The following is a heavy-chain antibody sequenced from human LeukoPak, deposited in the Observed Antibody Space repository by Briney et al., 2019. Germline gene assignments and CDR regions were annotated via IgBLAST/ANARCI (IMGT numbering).Heavy chain of an antibody. D-gene: IGHD3-10*01. Sequence: SETLSLTCTVSGGSISSSSYYWGWIRQPPGKGLEWIRSICYSGSTYYNPSLKSRVTISVDTSKNPCSLKLSTGTAADTAVYYCARSEFTMVRGVRAGDLWGRGTLVTVSS. CDR1: GGSISSSSYY. J-gene: IGHJ2*01. V-gene: IGHV4-39*01. CDR3: ARSEFTMVRGVRAGDL. CDR2: ICYSGST.